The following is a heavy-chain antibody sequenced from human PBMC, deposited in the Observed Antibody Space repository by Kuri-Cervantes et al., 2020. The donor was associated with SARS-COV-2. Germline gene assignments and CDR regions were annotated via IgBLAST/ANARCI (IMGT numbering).Heavy chain of an antibody. CDR1: GGSISSYY. Sequence: SETLSLTCTVSGGSISSYYWSWIRQPPGKGLEWIGYIYYSGSTNYNPSLKSRVTISVDTSKNQFSLKLSSVTAADTAVYYCARQVETYYYYYGVDVWGQGTTVTVSS. CDR2: IYYSGST. CDR3: ARQVETYYYYYGVDV. V-gene: IGHV4-59*08. J-gene: IGHJ6*02.